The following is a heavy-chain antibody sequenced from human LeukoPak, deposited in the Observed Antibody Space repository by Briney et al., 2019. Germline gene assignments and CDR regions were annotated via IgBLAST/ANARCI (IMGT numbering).Heavy chain of an antibody. CDR3: ARQWREAAFDY. D-gene: IGHD6-25*01. CDR2: IYPGDSDT. Sequence: GESLKISRKGSGYSFTSYWIGWVRQMPGKGLEWMGIIYPGDSDTRYSPSFQGQVTISADKSISTAYLQWSSLKASDTALYYCARQWREAAFDYWGQGTLVTVSS. J-gene: IGHJ4*02. CDR1: GYSFTSYW. V-gene: IGHV5-51*01.